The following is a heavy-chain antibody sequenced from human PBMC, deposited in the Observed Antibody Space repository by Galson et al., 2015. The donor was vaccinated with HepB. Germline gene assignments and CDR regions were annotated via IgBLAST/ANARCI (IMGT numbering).Heavy chain of an antibody. CDR1: GYIFTTYS. CDR2: ISSSNATI. CDR3: VCLRGYFFKTFDY. J-gene: IGHJ4*02. V-gene: IGHV1-46*01. D-gene: IGHD3-22*01. Sequence: SVRVSCKASGYIFTTYSMDWVRQAPGKGLEWVAYISSSNATIYYAQKVKGRFTMTRDTSTNSVYMQLSSLRAEDTAVYYCVCLRGYFFKTFDYWGQGTLVTVSS.